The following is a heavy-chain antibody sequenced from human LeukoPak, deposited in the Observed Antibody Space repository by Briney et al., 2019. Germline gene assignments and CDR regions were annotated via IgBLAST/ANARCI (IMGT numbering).Heavy chain of an antibody. CDR1: GFTFSSYS. V-gene: IGHV3-21*04. CDR3: AKDRDIVATHRLDY. D-gene: IGHD5-12*01. CDR2: ISSSSSYI. J-gene: IGHJ4*02. Sequence: GGSLRLSCAASGFTFSSYSMNWVRQAPGKGLEWVSSISSSSSYIYYADSVKGRFTISRDNAKNSLYLQMNSLRAEDTAVYYCAKDRDIVATHRLDYWGQGTLVTVSS.